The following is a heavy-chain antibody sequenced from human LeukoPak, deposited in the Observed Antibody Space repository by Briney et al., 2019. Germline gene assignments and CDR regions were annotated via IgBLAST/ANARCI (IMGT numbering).Heavy chain of an antibody. CDR1: GGSISSSSYY. V-gene: IGHV4-39*01. Sequence: SETLSLTCTVSGGSISSSSYYWGWIRQPPGKGLEWIGSIYYSGSTYYNPSLKSRVTISVDTSKNQFSLKLSSVTAADTAVYYCARRGSGATESGIFDYWGQGTLVTVSS. CDR2: IYYSGST. J-gene: IGHJ4*02. CDR3: ARRGSGATESGIFDY. D-gene: IGHD5-12*01.